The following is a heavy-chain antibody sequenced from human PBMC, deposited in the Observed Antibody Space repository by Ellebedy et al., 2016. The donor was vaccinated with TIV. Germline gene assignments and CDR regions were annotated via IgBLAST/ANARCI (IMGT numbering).Heavy chain of an antibody. V-gene: IGHV3-64*04. CDR2: ISDDGGST. J-gene: IGHJ4*02. CDR1: GITFSSHA. D-gene: IGHD1-14*01. CDR3: ARGRTTGI. Sequence: GESLKISCSAFGITFSSHAMHWVRQATGKGLQYVSTISDDGGSTYYADSVKGRFTISRDNSKNTLYLQMNSLRAEDTAVYYCARGRTTGIWGQGTLVTVSS.